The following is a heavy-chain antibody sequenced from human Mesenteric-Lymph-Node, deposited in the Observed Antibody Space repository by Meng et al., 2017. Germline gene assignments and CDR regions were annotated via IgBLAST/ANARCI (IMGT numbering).Heavy chain of an antibody. V-gene: IGHV3-23*01. D-gene: IGHD3-9*01. CDR1: GFTFSSYG. CDR2: ISGSGGST. J-gene: IGHJ6*02. CDR3: AKDTISLDFDWLLGYMDV. Sequence: GGSLRLSCAASGFTFSSYGMHWVRQAPGKGLEWVSAISGSGGSTYYADSVKGRFTISRDNSKNTLYLQMNSLRAEDTAVYYCAKDTISLDFDWLLGYMDVWGQGTTVTVSS.